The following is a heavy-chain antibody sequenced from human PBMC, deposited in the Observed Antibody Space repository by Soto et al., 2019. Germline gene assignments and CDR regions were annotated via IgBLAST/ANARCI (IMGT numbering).Heavy chain of an antibody. CDR1: GGTFSNHA. CDR3: ARDDATYCGGDCYRYFYYGMDV. D-gene: IGHD2-21*02. J-gene: IGHJ6*02. CDR2: IIPMFPTA. Sequence: SVKVSCKASGGTFSNHAISWVRQAPGQGLEWVGGIIPMFPTADYAQRFQGRVTITADDSTTTVYMELSGLRSEDTAMYYCARDDATYCGGDCYRYFYYGMDVWGQGATVTVSS. V-gene: IGHV1-69*13.